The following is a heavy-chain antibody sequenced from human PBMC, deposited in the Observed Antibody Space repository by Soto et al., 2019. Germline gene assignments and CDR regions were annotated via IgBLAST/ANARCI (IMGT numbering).Heavy chain of an antibody. V-gene: IGHV3-53*04. CDR3: ATLFYYYGSGSYYKDYYYYMDV. CDR1: GFTVSSNY. J-gene: IGHJ6*03. Sequence: EVQLVESGGGLVQPGGSLRLSCEASGFTVSSNYMSWVRQAPGKGLEWVSVIYSGGSTYYADSVKGRFTISRHNSKNTLYLQMNSLRAEDTAVYYCATLFYYYGSGSYYKDYYYYMDVWGKGTTVTVSS. CDR2: IYSGGST. D-gene: IGHD3-10*01.